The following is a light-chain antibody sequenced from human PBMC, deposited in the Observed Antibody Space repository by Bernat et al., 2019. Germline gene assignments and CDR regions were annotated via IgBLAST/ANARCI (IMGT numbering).Light chain of an antibody. CDR1: TSNIKYNH. CDR3: AAWDDRLSSFV. Sequence: QSVLTQPPSASGPLGQRVTISCSGSTSNIKYNHVYWYQQFPGTAPKLLIYDYHQRPSGVPDRFSDSKSGTSASLAIGGLRSEDEADYYCAAWDDRLSSFVFGSGTKVTVL. J-gene: IGLJ1*01. V-gene: IGLV1-47*02. CDR2: DYH.